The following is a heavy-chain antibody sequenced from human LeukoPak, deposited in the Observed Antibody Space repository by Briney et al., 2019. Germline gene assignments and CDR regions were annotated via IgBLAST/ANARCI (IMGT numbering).Heavy chain of an antibody. CDR1: GFTFSSYT. J-gene: IGHJ4*02. D-gene: IGHD2-2*01. V-gene: IGHV3-53*01. CDR3: ARDSRGYCSSTSCYRGEDY. CDR2: IYSGGST. Sequence: TGGSLRLSCAASGFTFSSYTMSWVRQAPGKGLEWVSVIYSGGSTYYADSVKGRFTISRDNSKNTLYLQMNSLRAEDTAVYYCARDSRGYCSSTSCYRGEDYWGQGTLVTVSS.